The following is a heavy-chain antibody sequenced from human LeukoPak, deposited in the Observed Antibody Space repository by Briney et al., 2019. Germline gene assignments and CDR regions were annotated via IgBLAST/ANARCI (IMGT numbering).Heavy chain of an antibody. CDR3: AREAAYYYGMDV. CDR1: GGSISSYY. V-gene: IGHV4-59*12. CDR2: ISDIGST. Sequence: PSETLSLTCTVSGGSISSYYWSWIRQPPGKGLEWIAYISDIGSTNYNPSLKSRVTISLDTSKNQFSLKLSSVTAADTAVYYCAREAAYYYGMDVWGQGTTVTVSS. J-gene: IGHJ6*02.